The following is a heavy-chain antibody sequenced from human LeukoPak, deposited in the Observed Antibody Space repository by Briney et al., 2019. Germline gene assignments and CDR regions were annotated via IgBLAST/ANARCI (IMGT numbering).Heavy chain of an antibody. V-gene: IGHV1-2*02. D-gene: IGHD6-13*01. CDR1: GYTFTGYY. CDR3: AGSSGYSSIWYFDY. Sequence: ASVKVSCKASGYTFTGYYMHWVRQAPGQGLEWMGWINPNSGGTNYAQKFQGRVTMTRDTSISTAYMELSKLRPDDTAVYYCAGSSGYSSIWYFDYWGQGTLVTVSS. CDR2: INPNSGGT. J-gene: IGHJ4*02.